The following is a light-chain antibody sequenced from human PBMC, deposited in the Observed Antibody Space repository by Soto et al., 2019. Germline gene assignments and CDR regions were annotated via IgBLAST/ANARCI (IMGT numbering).Light chain of an antibody. CDR1: QSIDTY. V-gene: IGKV3-11*01. J-gene: IGKJ4*01. Sequence: EIVLTQSPATLSSSPGERATLSCRASQSIDTYLAWYQQKPGQAPRLLIYDASDRATGIPARFSGSGSGTAFTLTISGLEPEDFALYYCQQRYNWALTFGGGTTVDIE. CDR2: DAS. CDR3: QQRYNWALT.